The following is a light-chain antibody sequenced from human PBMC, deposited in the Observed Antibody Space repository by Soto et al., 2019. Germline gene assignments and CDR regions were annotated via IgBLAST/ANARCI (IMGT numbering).Light chain of an antibody. J-gene: IGKJ4*01. CDR2: GAS. V-gene: IGKV3-20*01. CDR3: QQYGTSPLT. Sequence: EMVLTQSPGTLSLSPGERATLSCRASQSISSNYVDWYQQRPGQAPRLLLYGASSRATGIPDRFSGSGSVTDFTLTISRLEPEDFAVYYCQQYGTSPLTFGGGNKVEIK. CDR1: QSISSNY.